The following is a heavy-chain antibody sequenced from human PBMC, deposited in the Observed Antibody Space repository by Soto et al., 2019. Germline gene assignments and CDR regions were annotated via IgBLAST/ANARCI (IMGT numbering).Heavy chain of an antibody. J-gene: IGHJ4*02. Sequence: ASVKVSCKASGCTFTSYAMHWVRQAPGQRLEWMGWINAGNGNTKYSQKFQGRVTITRDTSASTVYMELSSLRSEDTAVYYCASSSRDYGDLDYWGQGTLVTVSS. CDR1: GCTFTSYA. V-gene: IGHV1-3*01. D-gene: IGHD4-17*01. CDR2: INAGNGNT. CDR3: ASSSRDYGDLDY.